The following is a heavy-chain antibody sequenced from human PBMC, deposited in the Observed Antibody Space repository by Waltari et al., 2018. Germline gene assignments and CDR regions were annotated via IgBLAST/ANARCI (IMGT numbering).Heavy chain of an antibody. CDR3: ARDLGLWGLDGSDI. CDR1: GFTFSSYG. CDR2: ISYDRSNK. J-gene: IGHJ3*02. D-gene: IGHD7-27*01. Sequence: QVQLVESGGGVVQPGRSLRLSCAASGFTFSSYGMHWVRQAPGKGLEGVAVISYDRSNKYYADSVKGRFTISRDNSKNTLYLQMNSLRAEDTAVYYCARDLGLWGLDGSDIWGQGTMVTVSS. V-gene: IGHV3-30*03.